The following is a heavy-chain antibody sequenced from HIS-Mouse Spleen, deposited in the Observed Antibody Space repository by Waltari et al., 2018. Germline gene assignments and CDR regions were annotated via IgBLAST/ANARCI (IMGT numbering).Heavy chain of an antibody. D-gene: IGHD6-19*01. CDR3: AREGGTAVAGTFDY. J-gene: IGHJ4*02. V-gene: IGHV1-2*02. Sequence: QVQLVQCGAEVKKPGASVTLSCKASGYTFTGYYMHWLRQPPGQGLEWMGWISPNSGGTNNAQKFQGRVTMTRDTSISTAYMELSRLRSDDTAVYYCAREGGTAVAGTFDYWGQGTLVTVSS. CDR2: ISPNSGGT. CDR1: GYTFTGYY.